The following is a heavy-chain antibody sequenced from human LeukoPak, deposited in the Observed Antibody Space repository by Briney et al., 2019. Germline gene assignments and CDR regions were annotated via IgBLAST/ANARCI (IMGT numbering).Heavy chain of an antibody. CDR2: ISAYNGNT. CDR1: GYTFTSYG. V-gene: IGHV1-18*01. Sequence: GASVKVSCKASGYTFTSYGISWVRQAPGQGLEWMGWISAYNGNTNYAQKLQGRVTMTTDTSTSTAYMELRGLRSDDTAVYYCARIRPPVKLDIFDYWGQGTLVTVSS. D-gene: IGHD1-1*01. J-gene: IGHJ4*02. CDR3: ARIRPPVKLDIFDY.